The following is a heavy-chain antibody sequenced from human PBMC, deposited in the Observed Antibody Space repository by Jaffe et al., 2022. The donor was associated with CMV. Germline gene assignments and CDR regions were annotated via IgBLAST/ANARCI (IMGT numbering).Heavy chain of an antibody. CDR3: ARGGSARRNDYGDYGALDY. CDR2: IGTAGDT. CDR1: GFTFSSYD. V-gene: IGHV3-13*01. D-gene: IGHD4-17*01. J-gene: IGHJ4*02. Sequence: EVQLVESGGGLVQPGGSLRLSCAASGFTFSSYDMHWVRQATGKGLEWVSVIGTAGDTYYPGSVKGRFTISRENAKNSLYLQMNSLRAGDTAIYYCARGGSARRNDYGDYGALDYWGQGALVTVSS.